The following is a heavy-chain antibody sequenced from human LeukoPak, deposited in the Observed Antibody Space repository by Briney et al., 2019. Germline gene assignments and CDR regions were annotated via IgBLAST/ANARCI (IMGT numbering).Heavy chain of an antibody. Sequence: GSLRLSCAASGFTFSTYIMNWVRQPPGGGLEWIASIYYSGTTYYKSSLKSRVTISIERTKNQFYLNLRSLTAADTALYFCARVYSSTHNWFDTWGQGTQVTVSS. V-gene: IGHV4-39*07. CDR3: ARVYSSTHNWFDT. D-gene: IGHD2-2*01. J-gene: IGHJ5*02. CDR2: IYYSGTT. CDR1: GFTFSTYI.